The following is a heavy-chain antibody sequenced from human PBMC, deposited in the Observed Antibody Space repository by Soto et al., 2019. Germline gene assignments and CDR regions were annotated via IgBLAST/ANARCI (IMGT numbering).Heavy chain of an antibody. D-gene: IGHD4-17*01. CDR1: GYSFTSYW. CDR3: AYAPWADYGEYHFDY. CDR2: IYPGDSDT. Sequence: PGESLKISCKGSGYSFTSYWIGWVRQMPGKGLEWMGIIYPGDSDTRYSPPFQGQVTISADKSISTAYLQWSSLKASDTAMYYCAYAPWADYGEYHFDYWGQGTLVTVSS. V-gene: IGHV5-51*01. J-gene: IGHJ4*02.